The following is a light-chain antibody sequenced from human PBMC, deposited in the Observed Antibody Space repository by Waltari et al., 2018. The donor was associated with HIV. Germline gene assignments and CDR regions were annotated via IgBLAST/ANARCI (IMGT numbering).Light chain of an antibody. CDR3: CSYAGNYSYV. Sequence: QSALTQPRAVSGSPGQSGTISCTGTSSDVVGPTFVTWYRQNPGKVPKLMIYDVSKRPSGVPDRFSGSRSGNTASLTISGLQAEDEADYFCCSYAGNYSYVFGSGSRVTVL. CDR1: SSDVVGPTF. J-gene: IGLJ1*01. V-gene: IGLV2-11*01. CDR2: DVS.